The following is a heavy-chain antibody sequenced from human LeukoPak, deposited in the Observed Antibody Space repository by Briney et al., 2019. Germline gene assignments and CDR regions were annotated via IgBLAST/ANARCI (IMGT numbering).Heavy chain of an antibody. Sequence: GGSLRLSCAASGFTFSSYSMNWVRQAPGKGLEWVSSISSSSSYIYYADSVKGRFTISRDKAKNSLYLQMNSLRAEDTAVYYCAREYGDYPSNYYGMDVWGQGPTVTVSS. D-gene: IGHD4-17*01. J-gene: IGHJ6*02. V-gene: IGHV3-21*01. CDR1: GFTFSSYS. CDR3: AREYGDYPSNYYGMDV. CDR2: ISSSSSYI.